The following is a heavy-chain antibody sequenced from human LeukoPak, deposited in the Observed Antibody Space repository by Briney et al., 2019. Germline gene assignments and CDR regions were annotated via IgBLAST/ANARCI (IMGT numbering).Heavy chain of an antibody. D-gene: IGHD2-21*01. J-gene: IGHJ4*02. CDR3: ARREDSGVDY. CDR1: GASISSYY. Sequence: PSETLSLTCTVPGASISSYYWSWIRQPAGKGLEWIGRIYTSGSTNYNPSLKGRVTMSVDTSKNQFSLKLSSVTAADTAVYYCARREDSGVDYWGQGTLVTVSS. V-gene: IGHV4-4*07. CDR2: IYTSGST.